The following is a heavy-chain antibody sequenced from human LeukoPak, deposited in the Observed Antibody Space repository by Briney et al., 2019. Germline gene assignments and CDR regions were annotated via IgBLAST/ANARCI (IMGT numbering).Heavy chain of an antibody. Sequence: GRSLRLSCAASGLTFDDYAMHWVGQAPGKGLEWVSGISWNSGSIGYADSVKGRFTISRDNAKNSLYLQMNSLRAEDTALYYCAKERAVLRFLEWFKEGGGSYGMDVWGQGTTVTVSS. CDR2: ISWNSGSI. CDR1: GLTFDDYA. J-gene: IGHJ6*02. CDR3: AKERAVLRFLEWFKEGGGSYGMDV. V-gene: IGHV3-9*01. D-gene: IGHD3-3*01.